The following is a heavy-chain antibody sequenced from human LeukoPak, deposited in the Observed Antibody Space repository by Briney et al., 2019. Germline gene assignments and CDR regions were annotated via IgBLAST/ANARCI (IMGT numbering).Heavy chain of an antibody. CDR3: ARDGSSVGVPAAILDWFDP. D-gene: IGHD2-2*01. CDR1: GYTFTSYA. Sequence: GASVKVSCKASGYTFTSYAKNWVRQAPGQGLEWMGWINTNTGNPTYAQGFTGRFVFSLDTSVSTAYLQISSLKAEDTAVYYCARDGSSVGVPAAILDWFDPWGQGTLVTVSS. V-gene: IGHV7-4-1*02. J-gene: IGHJ5*02. CDR2: INTNTGNP.